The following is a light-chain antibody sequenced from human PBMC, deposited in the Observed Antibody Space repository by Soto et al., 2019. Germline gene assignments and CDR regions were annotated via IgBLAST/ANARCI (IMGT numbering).Light chain of an antibody. J-gene: IGKJ4*01. CDR2: KAS. V-gene: IGKV1-5*03. Sequence: DIQMTQYPPTLSASVGDRVTITCRARPSASSWLACYQQRPGNAPNLLIYKASSLESGVPSRFSGSGSGTEFPLTVSSLQPDDFATYYCQQYVRYPLTFGGGTKVEIK. CDR1: PSASSW. CDR3: QQYVRYPLT.